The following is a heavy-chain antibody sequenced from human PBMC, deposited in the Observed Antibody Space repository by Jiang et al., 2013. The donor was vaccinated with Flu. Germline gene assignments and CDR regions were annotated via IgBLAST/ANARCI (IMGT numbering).Heavy chain of an antibody. CDR3: AIYYGGNSHFDY. Sequence: KPSQTLSLTCDVSGGSISSGGYSWSWIRQPPGRAWSGLGTSIPSGSTYYNPSLNSRVTISVDRSKNQFSLKLSSVTAADTAVYYCAIYYGGNSHFDYWGQGTLVTVSS. D-gene: IGHD4-23*01. CDR1: GGSISSGGYS. V-gene: IGHV4-30-2*01. J-gene: IGHJ4*02. CDR2: SIPSGST.